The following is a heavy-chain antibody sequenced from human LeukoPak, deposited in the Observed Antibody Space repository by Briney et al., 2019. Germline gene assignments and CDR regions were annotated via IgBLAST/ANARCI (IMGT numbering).Heavy chain of an antibody. CDR2: IYYSGST. V-gene: IGHV4-39*01. CDR3: AAYYYDSSGYYSGYFDY. D-gene: IGHD3-22*01. Sequence: SETLSLTCTVSGGSISSSSYYWGWIRQPPGKGLEWIGSIYYSGSTYYNPSLKSRVTISVDTSKNQFSLKLSSVTAADTAVYYCAAYYYDSSGYYSGYFDYWGQGTLVTVSS. CDR1: GGSISSSSYY. J-gene: IGHJ4*02.